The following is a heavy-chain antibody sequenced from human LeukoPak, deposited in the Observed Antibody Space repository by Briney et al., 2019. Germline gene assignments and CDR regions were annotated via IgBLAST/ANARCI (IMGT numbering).Heavy chain of an antibody. D-gene: IGHD3-9*01. J-gene: IGHJ3*02. V-gene: IGHV4-39*07. CDR3: AKGLRYFDWLSPFDI. CDR2: IYYSGST. Sequence: SETLPLTCTVSGGSISSSSYYWGWIRQPPGKGLEWIGSIYYSGSTYYNPSLKSRVTISVDTSKNQFSLKLSSVTAADTAVYYCAKGLRYFDWLSPFDIWGQGTMVTVSS. CDR1: GGSISSSSYY.